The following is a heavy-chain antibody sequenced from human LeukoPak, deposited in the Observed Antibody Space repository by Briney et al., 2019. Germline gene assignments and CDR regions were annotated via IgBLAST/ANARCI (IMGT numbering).Heavy chain of an antibody. CDR1: GGSISSYY. V-gene: IGHV4-59*01. J-gene: IGHJ4*01. Sequence: PSETLSLTCTVSGGSISSYYWSWIRQPPGKGLEWIGYIYYSGSTNYNPSLKSRVTISVDPSKNQFSLKLSSLTAADTAVYYCARAVLSYCRGGSCPYFDYWGQGTLVTVSS. CDR3: ARAVLSYCRGGSCPYFDY. CDR2: IYYSGST. D-gene: IGHD2-15*01.